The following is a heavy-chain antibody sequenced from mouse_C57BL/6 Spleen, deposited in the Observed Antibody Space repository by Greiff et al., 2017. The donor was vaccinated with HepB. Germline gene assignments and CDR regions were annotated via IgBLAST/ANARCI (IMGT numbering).Heavy chain of an antibody. CDR2: ISYDGSN. V-gene: IGHV3-6*01. D-gene: IGHD2-10*01. CDR1: GYSITSGYY. Sequence: EVQVVESGPGLVKPSQSLSLTCSVTGYSITSGYYWNWIRQFPGNKLEWMGYISYDGSNNYNPSLKNRISITRDTSKNQFFLKLNSVTTEDTATYYCARGDSLLPMDYWGQGTSVTVSS. J-gene: IGHJ4*01. CDR3: ARGDSLLPMDY.